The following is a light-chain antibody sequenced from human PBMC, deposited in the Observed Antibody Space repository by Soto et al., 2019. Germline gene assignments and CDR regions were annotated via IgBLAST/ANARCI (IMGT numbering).Light chain of an antibody. Sequence: EIVMTQSPGTLSLSPGEVATLSCRASQSVNTAVAWYQQKPGQAPRLLIYGASARATGLPERFSGSGSGTDFTLTISRLEPEDFAVYYCQQYGSSLITFGQGTRLEIK. CDR2: GAS. J-gene: IGKJ5*01. CDR1: QSVNTA. V-gene: IGKV3-20*01. CDR3: QQYGSSLIT.